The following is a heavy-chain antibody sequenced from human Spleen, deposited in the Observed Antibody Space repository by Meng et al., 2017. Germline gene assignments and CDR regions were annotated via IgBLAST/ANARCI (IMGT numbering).Heavy chain of an antibody. CDR1: GFTFSSNW. J-gene: IGHJ4*02. CDR3: ARDGYNVIDY. CDR2: ISSSGRTI. Sequence: GGSLRLSCAASGFTFSSNWMHWVRQAPGKGLQWISYISSSGRTIYYADSVKGRYTVSRDNANNFMYLHMNSLRAENTAFYYCARDGYNVIDYWGQGALVTVSS. D-gene: IGHD5-24*01. V-gene: IGHV3-48*04.